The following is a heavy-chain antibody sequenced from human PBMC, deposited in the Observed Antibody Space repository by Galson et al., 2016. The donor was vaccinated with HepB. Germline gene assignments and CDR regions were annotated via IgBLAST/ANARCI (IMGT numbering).Heavy chain of an antibody. J-gene: IGHJ3*02. V-gene: IGHV4-59*01. Sequence: SETLSLTCSVSSGDAIRNSYWNWIRQTPGKGLEWIGYIHYSGGPNYNPSLKSRVTVSLDTSTQQFSMRLTSVTAADTAVYYCARGANNYDSRGYSQSILAFDIWGQGTMVAVSS. CDR3: ARGANNYDSRGYSQSILAFDI. D-gene: IGHD3-22*01. CDR1: SGDAIRNSY. CDR2: IHYSGGP.